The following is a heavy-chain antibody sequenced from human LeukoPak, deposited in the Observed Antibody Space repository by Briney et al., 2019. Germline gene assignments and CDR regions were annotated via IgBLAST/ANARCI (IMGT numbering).Heavy chain of an antibody. V-gene: IGHV4-4*07. J-gene: IGHJ4*02. Sequence: SETLSLTCTVSGGSTSSYYWSWIRQPAGKGLEWIGRIYTSGSTNYNPSLKSRVTISVDTSKNQFSLKLSSVTAADTAMYYCAREGGYSYGDAPLHFDYWGQGTLVTVSS. D-gene: IGHD5-18*01. CDR2: IYTSGST. CDR1: GGSTSSYY. CDR3: AREGGYSYGDAPLHFDY.